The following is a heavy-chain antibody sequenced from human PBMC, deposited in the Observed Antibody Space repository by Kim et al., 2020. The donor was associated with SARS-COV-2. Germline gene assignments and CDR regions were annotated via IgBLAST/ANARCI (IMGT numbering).Heavy chain of an antibody. J-gene: IGHJ4*02. V-gene: IGHV3-7*03. Sequence: GGSLRLSCAASGFTFSSNWMSWVRQAPGKGLEWVAHIKQDGSETYYVDSVEGRFTISRDNAKNSLCLQMNSLRAADTAVYYCARDRGYCSGRICYSVLDYWGQGTLVTVSS. CDR2: IKQDGSET. CDR1: GFTFSSNW. D-gene: IGHD2-15*01. CDR3: ARDRGYCSGRICYSVLDY.